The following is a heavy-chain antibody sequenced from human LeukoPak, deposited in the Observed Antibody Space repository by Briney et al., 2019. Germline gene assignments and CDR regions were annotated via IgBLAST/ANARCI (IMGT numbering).Heavy chain of an antibody. Sequence: PGGSLRLSCAASGFTFSSYAMRWVRQAPGKGLEWVAVISYDGSNKYYADSVKGRFTISRDNSKNTLYLQMNSLRAEDTAVYYCARGRIAAAGTKGFHYWGQGTLVTVSS. CDR3: ARGRIAAAGTKGFHY. J-gene: IGHJ4*02. CDR2: ISYDGSNK. D-gene: IGHD6-13*01. CDR1: GFTFSSYA. V-gene: IGHV3-30-3*01.